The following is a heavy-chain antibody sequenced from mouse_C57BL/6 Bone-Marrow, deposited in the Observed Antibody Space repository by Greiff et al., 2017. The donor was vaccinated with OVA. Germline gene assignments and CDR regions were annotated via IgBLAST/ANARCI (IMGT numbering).Heavy chain of an antibody. CDR1: GFTFSSYA. V-gene: IGHV5-4*01. CDR3: ARDTMITGAWFAD. D-gene: IGHD2-4*01. Sequence: EVMLVESGGGLVKPGGSLKLSCAASGFTFSSYAMSWVRQTPEKRLEWVATISDGGSYTYYPDNVKGRFTISRDNAKNNLYLQMRHLKSEDTAMYYCARDTMITGAWFADWGQGSLVTVSA. CDR2: ISDGGSYT. J-gene: IGHJ3*01.